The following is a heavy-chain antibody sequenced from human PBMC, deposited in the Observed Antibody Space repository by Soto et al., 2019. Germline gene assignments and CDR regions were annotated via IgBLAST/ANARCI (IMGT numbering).Heavy chain of an antibody. D-gene: IGHD2-2*01. CDR2: IYYSGST. CDR3: ARESVVVPAAYSKYYYYGMDV. CDR1: GGSISSYY. J-gene: IGHJ6*02. Sequence: PSETLSLTCTVSGGSISSYYWSWIRQPPGKGLEWIGYIYYSGSTNYNPSLKSRVTISVDTSKNQFSLKLSSVTAADTAVYYCARESVVVPAAYSKYYYYGMDVWGQGTTVIVSS. V-gene: IGHV4-59*01.